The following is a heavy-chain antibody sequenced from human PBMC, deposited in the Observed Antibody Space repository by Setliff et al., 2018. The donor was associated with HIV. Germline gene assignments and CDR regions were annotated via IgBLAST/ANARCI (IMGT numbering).Heavy chain of an antibody. CDR1: GYTFTSYA. J-gene: IGHJ4*02. CDR3: ARLSPYGDYLLFQY. D-gene: IGHD4-17*01. Sequence: ASVKVSCKASGYTFTSYAMNWVRQAPGQGLEWMGWINTNTGNPTYAQGFTGRFVFSLDTSVSTAFLQISTLKAEDTAVYYCARLSPYGDYLLFQYWGQGTQVTVSS. V-gene: IGHV7-4-1*02. CDR2: INTNTGNP.